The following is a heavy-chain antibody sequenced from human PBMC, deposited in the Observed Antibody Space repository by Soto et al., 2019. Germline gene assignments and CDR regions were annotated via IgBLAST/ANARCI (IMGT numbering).Heavy chain of an antibody. CDR1: GFTFSSYA. J-gene: IGHJ4*02. V-gene: IGHV3-23*01. D-gene: IGHD6-13*01. CDR2: ISGSGDST. CDR3: ARRGPGTYFDD. Sequence: PGGSLRLSCAASGFTFSSYAMNWVRQAPGKGLEWVSVISGSGDSTYYADSAKGRFTISGDNSKNTLYLQMNSLRTEDTAVYYCARRGPGTYFDDWGQGTRVTVAS.